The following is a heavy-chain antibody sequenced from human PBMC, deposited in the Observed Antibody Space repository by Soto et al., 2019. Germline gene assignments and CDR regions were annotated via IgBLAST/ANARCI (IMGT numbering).Heavy chain of an antibody. Sequence: ASVKVSCKASGYSFTGYYMHWVRQAPGQGLEWMGWINPNSGGTNYAQKFQGRVTMTRDTSISTAYMELSRLRSDDTAVYYCARSRITMVRGGGYNWFDPWGQGTLVTV. V-gene: IGHV1-2*02. D-gene: IGHD3-10*01. CDR3: ARSRITMVRGGGYNWFDP. J-gene: IGHJ5*02. CDR2: INPNSGGT. CDR1: GYSFTGYY.